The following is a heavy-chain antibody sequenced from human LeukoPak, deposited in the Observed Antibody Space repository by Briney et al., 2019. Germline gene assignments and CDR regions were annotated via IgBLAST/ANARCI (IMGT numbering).Heavy chain of an antibody. V-gene: IGHV4-38-2*02. CDR1: NYSISTDYY. CDR2: MYHSGST. J-gene: IGHJ4*02. Sequence: SETMSLTCTVSNYSISTDYYWGWIRQPPGKGLEWIGTMYHSGSTYYNPSLKSRVTISVDTSKNQFSLKLSSVTAADTAVYYCARYDVWGSYRAFDYWGQGTLVTVSS. CDR3: ARYDVWGSYRAFDY. D-gene: IGHD3-16*02.